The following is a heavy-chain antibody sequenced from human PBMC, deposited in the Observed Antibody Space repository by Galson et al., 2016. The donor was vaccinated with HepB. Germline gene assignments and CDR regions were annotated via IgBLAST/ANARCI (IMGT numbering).Heavy chain of an antibody. CDR3: VFSGPKDDAFDV. J-gene: IGHJ3*01. CDR1: GFSLRARGVG. Sequence: PALVKPTQTLTLTCTFSGFSLRARGVGVGWIRQPPGKALEWLALIYWDDGKRYSPFLQNRLSITKDTSIKEVVLTLSNVDPVDTATYYCVFSGPKDDAFDVWGQGIVVTVSS. D-gene: IGHD6-19*01. V-gene: IGHV2-5*02. CDR2: IYWDDGK.